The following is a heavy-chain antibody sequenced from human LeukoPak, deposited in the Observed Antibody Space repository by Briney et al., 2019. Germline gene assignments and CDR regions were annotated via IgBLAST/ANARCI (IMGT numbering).Heavy chain of an antibody. CDR1: GYTFTSYG. J-gene: IGHJ4*02. CDR2: ISADNGNT. V-gene: IGHV1-18*01. D-gene: IGHD3-9*01. Sequence: ASVKVSCKASGYTFTSYGISWVRQAPGQGLEWMGWISADNGNTNYAQKLQGRVTMTTDTSTSTAYMELRSLRSDDTAVYYCARVVEAYYDILTGYLDYWGQGTLVTVSS. CDR3: ARVVEAYYDILTGYLDY.